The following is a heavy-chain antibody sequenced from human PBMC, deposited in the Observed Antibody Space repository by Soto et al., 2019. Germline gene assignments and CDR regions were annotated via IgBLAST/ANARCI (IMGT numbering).Heavy chain of an antibody. CDR3: ARDIQSVGPRANDAFDV. Sequence: QVQLVQSGAELKKPGASVNISCTASGFTFTDNLINWVRQAPGQGLEWMGWINPDTGNTRYSETFQGRVTISRHSSASIAYLELSGLKNEDTALYFCARDIQSVGPRANDAFDVWGQGTMFTVSS. CDR1: GFTFTDNL. D-gene: IGHD5-18*01. J-gene: IGHJ3*01. V-gene: IGHV1-3*01. CDR2: INPDTGNT.